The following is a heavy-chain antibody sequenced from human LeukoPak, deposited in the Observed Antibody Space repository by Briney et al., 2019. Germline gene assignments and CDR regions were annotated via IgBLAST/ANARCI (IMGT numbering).Heavy chain of an antibody. D-gene: IGHD3-16*02. V-gene: IGHV3-11*01. CDR3: AGNYDYVWGSYRSDY. Sequence: GGSLRLSCAASGFTVSSNYMSWVRQAPGKGLEWVSYISSSGSTIYYADSVKGRFTISRDNAKNSLYLQMNSLRAEDTAVYYCAGNYDYVWGSYRSDYWGQGTLVTVSS. CDR1: GFTVSSNY. J-gene: IGHJ4*02. CDR2: ISSSGSTI.